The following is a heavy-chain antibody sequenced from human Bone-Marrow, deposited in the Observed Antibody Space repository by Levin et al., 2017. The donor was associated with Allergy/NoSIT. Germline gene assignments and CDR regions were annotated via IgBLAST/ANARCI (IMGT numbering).Heavy chain of an antibody. CDR1: GGSISSYY. CDR3: ARMLGSSMSEVFDY. J-gene: IGHJ4*02. V-gene: IGHV4-59*08. Sequence: PSETLSLTCTVSGGSISSYYWSWIRQPPGKGLEWIGYIYYSGSTNYNPSLKSRVTISVDTSKNQFALKLSSVTAADTAGYYGARMLGSSMSEVFDYWGQGTLVTVSS. CDR2: IYYSGST. D-gene: IGHD2-8*01.